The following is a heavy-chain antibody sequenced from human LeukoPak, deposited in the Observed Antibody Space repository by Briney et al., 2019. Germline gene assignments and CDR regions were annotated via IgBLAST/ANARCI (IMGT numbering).Heavy chain of an antibody. D-gene: IGHD3-9*01. CDR1: GFTFTNYA. V-gene: IGHV3-23*01. CDR3: AKWGDYDILTGYYVPDY. CDR2: ITGSDGSS. J-gene: IGHJ4*02. Sequence: GTSLRLSCVASGFTFTNYAMSWVRQAPGKGLEWVSAITGSDGSSYYADSVKGRFTISRDNSKNTLYLQVNSLRDEDTAVYYCAKWGDYDILTGYYVPDYWGQGTLVTVSS.